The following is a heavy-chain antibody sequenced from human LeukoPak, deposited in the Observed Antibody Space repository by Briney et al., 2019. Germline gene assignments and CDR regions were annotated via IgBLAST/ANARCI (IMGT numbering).Heavy chain of an antibody. CDR2: ISSSSSYK. Sequence: GGSLRLSCAASGFTFSSYSMNWVRQAPGKGLEWVSSISSSSSYKYYADSVKGRFTISRDNAKNSLYLQMNSLRAEDTAVYYCARVVHCGGDCYRRGAFDIWGQGTMVTVSS. CDR1: GFTFSSYS. D-gene: IGHD2-21*02. CDR3: ARVVHCGGDCYRRGAFDI. J-gene: IGHJ3*02. V-gene: IGHV3-21*01.